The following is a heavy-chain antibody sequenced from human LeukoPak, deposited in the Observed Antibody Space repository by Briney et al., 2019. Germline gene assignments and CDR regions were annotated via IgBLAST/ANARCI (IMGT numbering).Heavy chain of an antibody. CDR1: GFTFSDYY. V-gene: IGHV3-11*05. Sequence: GGSLRLSWAASGFTFSDYYMSWIRQAPGKGVEWGSYISSSSSYTNYADSVKGRFTISRDNAKNSLYLQMNSLRAEDTAVYYCARGDDYGDSAYFDYWGQGTLVTVSS. D-gene: IGHD4-17*01. J-gene: IGHJ4*02. CDR3: ARGDDYGDSAYFDY. CDR2: ISSSSSYT.